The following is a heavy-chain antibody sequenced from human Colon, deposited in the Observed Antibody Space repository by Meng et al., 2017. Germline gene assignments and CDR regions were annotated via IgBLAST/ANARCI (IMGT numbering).Heavy chain of an antibody. CDR3: ARGGDWGFDY. CDR2: VFHTGGT. CDR1: GASITTRNW. D-gene: IGHD3-16*01. J-gene: IGHJ4*02. V-gene: IGHV4-4*02. Sequence: QVRLQESGPGLVKPSETLSLTCASSGASITTRNWWNWVRQAPGKGLEWIGDVFHTGGTSYNPSLESRLTISVDRSKNQFYLNLRSVTAADTATYYCARGGDWGFDYWGPGTLVTVSS.